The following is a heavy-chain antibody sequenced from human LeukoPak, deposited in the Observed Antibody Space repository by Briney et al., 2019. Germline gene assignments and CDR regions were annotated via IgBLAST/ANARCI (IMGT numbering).Heavy chain of an antibody. D-gene: IGHD5-12*01. CDR2: IKEDGSEK. CDR3: ARLTLSANDWCYDY. Sequence: GGSLRLSCAASGFTFSAYWMRWVREAPGKGLEWVASIKEDGSEKYYVDSVKGRFTISRDNAKNSLYLQMNSLRAEDTAVYYCARLTLSANDWCYDYWGQGTLVTVSS. CDR1: GFTFSAYW. J-gene: IGHJ4*02. V-gene: IGHV3-7*01.